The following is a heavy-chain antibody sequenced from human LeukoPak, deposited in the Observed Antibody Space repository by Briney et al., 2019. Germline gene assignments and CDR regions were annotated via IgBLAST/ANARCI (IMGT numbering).Heavy chain of an antibody. Sequence: PSETLSLTCALYGGGFSGDYWGWSREPPGPGLGWSGEINHSGSTNSNPSLKSRVAISVDKSKPQSSLKLSSVPAADTAVYYCARDRGGSAYYSDAFDIWGQGTMVTVSS. CDR3: ARDRGGSAYYSDAFDI. J-gene: IGHJ3*02. V-gene: IGHV4-34*01. D-gene: IGHD3-22*01. CDR2: INHSGST. CDR1: GGGFSGDY.